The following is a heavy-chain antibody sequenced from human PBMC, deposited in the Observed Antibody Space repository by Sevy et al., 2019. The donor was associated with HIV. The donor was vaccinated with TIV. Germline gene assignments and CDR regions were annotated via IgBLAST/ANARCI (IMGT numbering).Heavy chain of an antibody. CDR3: ARVGGYCSGGNCYRLFYFDY. J-gene: IGHJ4*02. D-gene: IGHD2-15*01. V-gene: IGHV1-18*01. CDR2: ISAYNGIT. Sequence: ASVKVSCKASGYIFNNYGIGWVRQAPGQGLEWMGWISAYNGITNYAHKLQGRVTMTTDTSTSTAYMELRSLRSDDTAVYYFARVGGYCSGGNCYRLFYFDYWGQGTLVTVSS. CDR1: GYIFNNYG.